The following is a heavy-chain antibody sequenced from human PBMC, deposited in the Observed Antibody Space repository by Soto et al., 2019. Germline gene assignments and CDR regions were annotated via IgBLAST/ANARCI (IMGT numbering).Heavy chain of an antibody. CDR3: ARVPVAVAATEDYYGLDV. D-gene: IGHD2-15*01. J-gene: IGHJ6*02. V-gene: IGHV4-4*07. Sequence: QVQLEESGPGLVRPSETLSLTCSVSGVSITSYYWSWIRQSDGGGLEWMGRINTDGLSTYSPSFKSRLTMSLDTSKNQVSLRLISVTAADTAVYFCARVPVAVAATEDYYGLDVWGQGTTVTGSS. CDR1: GVSITSYY. CDR2: INTDGLS.